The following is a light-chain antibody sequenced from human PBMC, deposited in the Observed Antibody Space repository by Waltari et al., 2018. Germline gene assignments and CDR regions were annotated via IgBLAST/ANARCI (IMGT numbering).Light chain of an antibody. Sequence: DIQMTQSPSSLSVSVGDRVTITCRASQDIRDCLAWYQQKPGGVPRLLIDGASTLQSGVHSRFSGSGSGTDFTLTIRSLQPDDVATYYCQTYNHAPLTFGPGTKVEVK. CDR3: QTYNHAPLT. V-gene: IGKV1-27*01. CDR1: QDIRDC. CDR2: GAS. J-gene: IGKJ3*01.